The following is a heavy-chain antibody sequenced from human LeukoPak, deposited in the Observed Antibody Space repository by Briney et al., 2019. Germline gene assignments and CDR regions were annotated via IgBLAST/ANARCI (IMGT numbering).Heavy chain of an antibody. V-gene: IGHV4-61*01. CDR2: IYATGTTST. CDR1: GASVNRGYYH. Sequence: SETLSLACSVTGASVNRGYYHWSWIRQPPGKALEWIGDIYATGTTSTRFNPSLMSRATISVDTSQNQFSLTLNSVTAADTAVYFCARFKSSGWYYFDNWGQGTLVTVSS. CDR3: ARFKSSGWYYFDN. D-gene: IGHD6-19*01. J-gene: IGHJ4*02.